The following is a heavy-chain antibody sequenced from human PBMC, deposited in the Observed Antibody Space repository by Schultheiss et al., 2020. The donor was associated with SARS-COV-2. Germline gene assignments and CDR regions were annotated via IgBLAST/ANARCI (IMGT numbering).Heavy chain of an antibody. V-gene: IGHV1-18*01. Sequence: ASVKVSCKASGYTFTSYGISWVRQAPGQGLEWMGWISAYNGNTNYAQKLQGRVTMTTDTSTSTAYMELRSLRSDDTAVYYCARDRGYSYAHGDFDYWGQGTLVTVSS. J-gene: IGHJ4*02. CDR1: GYTFTSYG. CDR2: ISAYNGNT. CDR3: ARDRGYSYAHGDFDY. D-gene: IGHD5-18*01.